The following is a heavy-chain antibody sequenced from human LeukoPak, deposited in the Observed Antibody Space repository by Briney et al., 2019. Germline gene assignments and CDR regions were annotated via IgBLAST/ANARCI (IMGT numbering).Heavy chain of an antibody. CDR2: ISPSGDIT. J-gene: IGHJ4*02. D-gene: IGHD2-2*01. CDR3: AKQAAIKSGAFDS. CDR1: GFTFSNHG. V-gene: IGHV3-23*01. Sequence: PGGSLRLSCAASGFTFSNHGMNWVRQAPGKGLEWVSGISPSGDITYYADSVKGRFTISRVNSQSTLYLQVRSLTAEDTALYYCAKQAAIKSGAFDSWGQGTLVTVSS.